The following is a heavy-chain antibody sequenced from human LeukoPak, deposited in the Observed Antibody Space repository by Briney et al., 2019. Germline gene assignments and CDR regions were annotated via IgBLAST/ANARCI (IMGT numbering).Heavy chain of an antibody. Sequence: KTGGSLRLSCAASGFTFSSYSMNWVRQAPGKGLEWVSSISSSSSYIYYADSVKGRFTISRDNAKNSLYLQMNSLRAEDTAVYYCASVVGYGDWIRNYFDYWGQGTLVTVSS. CDR1: GFTFSSYS. CDR3: ASVVGYGDWIRNYFDY. V-gene: IGHV3-21*01. CDR2: ISSSSSYI. D-gene: IGHD4-17*01. J-gene: IGHJ4*02.